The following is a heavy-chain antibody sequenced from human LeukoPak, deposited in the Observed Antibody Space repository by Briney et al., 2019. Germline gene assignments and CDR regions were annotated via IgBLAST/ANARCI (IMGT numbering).Heavy chain of an antibody. CDR3: ARLGYRGNYFDF. V-gene: IGHV1-2*02. CDR1: GYTFTDYY. J-gene: IGHJ4*02. D-gene: IGHD3-10*01. CDR2: IYPDTGGT. Sequence: GASIKVSCKASGYTFTDYYVHWMRQAPGQGLAWMGWIYPDTGGTDSAQKFQGRVTMTRDTSTTTVFMELSRLRSDDTAVYFCARLGYRGNYFDFWGRGTPVTVS.